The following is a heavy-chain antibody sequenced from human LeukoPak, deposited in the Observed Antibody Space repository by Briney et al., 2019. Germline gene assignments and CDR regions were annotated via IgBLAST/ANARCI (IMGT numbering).Heavy chain of an antibody. J-gene: IGHJ4*02. D-gene: IGHD3-22*01. V-gene: IGHV3-53*01. CDR2: LYSGGAT. CDR3: AKGAIGGQPEPFDY. Sequence: PGGSLRLSCAASGFTVSSNYMSWVRQALGKGLEWVSVLYSGGATHYADSVKGRFTISRDNSKNTLYLQMNSLRAEDTAVYYCAKGAIGGQPEPFDYWGQGTLVIVSS. CDR1: GFTVSSNY.